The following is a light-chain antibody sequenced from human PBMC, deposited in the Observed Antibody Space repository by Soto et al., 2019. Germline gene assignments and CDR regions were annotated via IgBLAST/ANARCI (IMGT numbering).Light chain of an antibody. Sequence: EIVLTQSPATLSLSPGERGTLPCWASQSVSTNLAWYQQKPGQAPRLLIYGASNRVTGIPARFSGSGSGTDFTLTISSLESEDFATYYCQHRANWPPGATFGGGTKVEI. CDR3: QHRANWPPGAT. V-gene: IGKV3-11*01. J-gene: IGKJ4*01. CDR2: GAS. CDR1: QSVSTN.